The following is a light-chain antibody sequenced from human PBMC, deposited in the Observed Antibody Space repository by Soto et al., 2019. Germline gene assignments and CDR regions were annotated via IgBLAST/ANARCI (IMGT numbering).Light chain of an antibody. V-gene: IGKV3-20*01. CDR1: QNVDSVY. CDR3: HQYATWT. Sequence: EIVLTQSPGPLSSSPGERVTLSCRASQNVDSVYLTWYQQKVGQAPRLLIYSATNRATGVPDRFSGSVSGTDFSLAITGLEPEDFAAYYCHQYATWTFGQGTKVDIK. CDR2: SAT. J-gene: IGKJ1*01.